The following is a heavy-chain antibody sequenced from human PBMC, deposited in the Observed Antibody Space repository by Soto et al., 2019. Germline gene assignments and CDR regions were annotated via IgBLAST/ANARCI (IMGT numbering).Heavy chain of an antibody. CDR3: ARGPPYYVWGSYRADY. Sequence: QVQLVESGGGVVQPGRSLRLSCAASGFTFSSYGMHWVRQAPGKGLEWLAVIWYDGSNKYYADSVKGRFTISRDNSKNTLYLQMNSLRAEDTAVYYCARGPPYYVWGSYRADYWGQGTLVTVSS. D-gene: IGHD3-16*02. CDR2: IWYDGSNK. CDR1: GFTFSSYG. V-gene: IGHV3-33*01. J-gene: IGHJ4*02.